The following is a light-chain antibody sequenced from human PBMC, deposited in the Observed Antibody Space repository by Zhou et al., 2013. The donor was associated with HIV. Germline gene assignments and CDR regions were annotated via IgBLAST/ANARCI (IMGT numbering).Light chain of an antibody. CDR2: GAS. J-gene: IGKJ1*01. V-gene: IGKV3-20*01. CDR3: LFYVPSRPLT. Sequence: EIVLTQSPGTLSLSPGERASLSCRASQSVRDIYFAWYQQKPGLAPRLLIFGASSRATGVPERFSGSGSGTDFTLTISRLEPEDFAVYYCLFYVPSRPLTFGQGTILEIK. CDR1: QSVRDIY.